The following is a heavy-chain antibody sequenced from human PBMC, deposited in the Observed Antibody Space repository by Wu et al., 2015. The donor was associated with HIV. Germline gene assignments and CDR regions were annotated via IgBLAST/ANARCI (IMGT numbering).Heavy chain of an antibody. D-gene: IGHD4-17*01. Sequence: QVQLVQSGAEVKKPGSSVKVSCKASGGTFSSYAISWVRQAPGQGLEWMGRIIPIFGTANYAQKFQGRVTMTRDTSTSTVYMELISLRSEDTAVYYCARVDYGDYLPRYWGQGTLVTVSS. CDR3: ARVDYGDYLPRY. CDR2: IIPIFGTA. CDR1: GGTFSSYA. J-gene: IGHJ4*02. V-gene: IGHV1-69*05.